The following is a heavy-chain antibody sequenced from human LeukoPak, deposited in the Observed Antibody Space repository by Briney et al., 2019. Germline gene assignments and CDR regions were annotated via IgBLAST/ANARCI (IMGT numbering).Heavy chain of an antibody. CDR3: ANGGYYSLDS. J-gene: IGHJ4*02. D-gene: IGHD2-15*01. Sequence: SCKTSGYTFTSYYIHWVRQAPGKGLEWVAVISYDGSNKYYADSVKGRFTISRDNSKRTLFLQTDSLRGEDTAVYYCANGGYYSLDSWGQGTLVTVSS. CDR1: GYTFTSYY. CDR2: ISYDGSNK. V-gene: IGHV3-30*18.